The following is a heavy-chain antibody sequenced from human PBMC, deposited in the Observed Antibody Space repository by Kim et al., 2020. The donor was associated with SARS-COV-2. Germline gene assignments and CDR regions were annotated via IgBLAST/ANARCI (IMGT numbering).Heavy chain of an antibody. Sequence: SETLSLTCTVSGYSISSGYYWGWIRQPPGKGLEWIGSIYHSGSTYYNPSLKSRVTISVDTSKNQFSLKLSSVTAADTAVYYCARDQCGYSYGYWAYGMDVWGQGTTVTVSS. J-gene: IGHJ6*02. V-gene: IGHV4-38-2*02. D-gene: IGHD5-18*01. CDR2: IYHSGST. CDR1: GYSISSGYY. CDR3: ARDQCGYSYGYWAYGMDV.